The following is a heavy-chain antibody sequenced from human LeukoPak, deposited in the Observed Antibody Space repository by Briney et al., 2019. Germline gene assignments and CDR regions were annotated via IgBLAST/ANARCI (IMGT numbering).Heavy chain of an antibody. CDR2: IWYDGSIK. J-gene: IGHJ3*02. Sequence: GGSLRLSCAASGFTFSSYGMHWVRQAPGKGLEWVAVIWYDGSIKFYVDSVKGRFTISRDNSKNTLYLQMNSLRAEDTAVYYCARDQFNYGSGSYNAFDIWGQGTMVTVSS. CDR1: GFTFSSYG. D-gene: IGHD3-10*01. CDR3: ARDQFNYGSGSYNAFDI. V-gene: IGHV3-33*01.